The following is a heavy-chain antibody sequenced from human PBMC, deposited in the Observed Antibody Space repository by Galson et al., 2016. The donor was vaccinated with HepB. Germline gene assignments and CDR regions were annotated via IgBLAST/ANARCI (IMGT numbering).Heavy chain of an antibody. CDR1: GVSTTDYY. CDR2: IFHSGST. V-gene: IGHV4-59*01. CDR3: ARSNYFASDI. J-gene: IGHJ3*02. Sequence: SETLSLTCTVSGVSTTDYYWNWIRQPPGKGLEWVGYIFHSGSTNHNPSLKSRVTMSLDTSKNQLSLKLSSVTAADTAVYYCARSNYFASDIWGQGTMVTVSS. D-gene: IGHD1-7*01.